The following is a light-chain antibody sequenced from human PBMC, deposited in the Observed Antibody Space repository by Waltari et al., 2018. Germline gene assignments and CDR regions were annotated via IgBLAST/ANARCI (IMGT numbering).Light chain of an antibody. V-gene: IGKV2-30*01. CDR2: KIS. J-gene: IGKJ2*01. CDR1: QSLVYSDGNTY. CDR3: MHGGHWPYT. Sequence: VVLTQSPLSLPVTPGQPASISCSSSQSLVYSDGNTYLNWFPQRPGQSPRRLLYKISNRDSGVPDRFSGSGSVTDFTLKISRVEAEDVGIYYCMHGGHWPYTFGQGTKLEIE.